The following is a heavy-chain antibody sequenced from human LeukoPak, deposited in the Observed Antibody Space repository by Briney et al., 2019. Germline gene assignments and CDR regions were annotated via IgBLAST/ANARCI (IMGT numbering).Heavy chain of an antibody. CDR2: INHSGST. CDR3: AREGASVTNFDY. J-gene: IGHJ4*02. Sequence: SETLSLTCTVSGGSISSGSYYWSWIRQPPGKGLEWIGEINHSGSTNYNPSLKSRLTISVDTSKNQFSLNLSSVTAADTALYFCAREGASVTNFDYWGQGTLVTVSS. D-gene: IGHD1-26*01. CDR1: GGSISSGSYY. V-gene: IGHV4-39*07.